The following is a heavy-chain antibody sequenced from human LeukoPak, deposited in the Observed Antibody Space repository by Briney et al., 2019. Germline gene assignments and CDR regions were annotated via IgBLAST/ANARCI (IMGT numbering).Heavy chain of an antibody. V-gene: IGHV3-15*01. CDR3: TTTTYYDILTGYYSFDY. CDR2: IKSKTDGGTT. Sequence: PGGSLRLSCAASGFTFSNAWMSWVRQAPGKGLEWVGRIKSKTDGGTTDYAAPVKGRFTISRDDSKNTLYLQMNSLKTEDTAVYYCTTTTYYDILTGYYSFDYWGQGTLVTVSS. CDR1: GFTFSNAW. D-gene: IGHD3-9*01. J-gene: IGHJ4*02.